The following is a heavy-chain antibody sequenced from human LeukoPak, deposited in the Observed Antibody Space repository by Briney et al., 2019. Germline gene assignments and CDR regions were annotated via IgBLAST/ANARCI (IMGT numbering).Heavy chain of an antibody. D-gene: IGHD3-3*01. CDR2: INPNSGGT. CDR1: GYTFTGYY. CDR3: ARPAVGLEWLEPEDAFDI. V-gene: IGHV1-2*02. Sequence: ASVKVSCKASGYTFTGYYMHWVRQAPGQGLEWMGWINPNSGGTNYAQKFQGRVTMTRGTSISTAYMELSRLRSDDTAVYYCARPAVGLEWLEPEDAFDIWGQGTMVTVSS. J-gene: IGHJ3*02.